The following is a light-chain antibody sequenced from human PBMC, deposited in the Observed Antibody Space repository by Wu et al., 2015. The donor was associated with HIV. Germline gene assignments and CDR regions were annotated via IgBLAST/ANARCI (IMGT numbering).Light chain of an antibody. V-gene: IGKV3-20*01. CDR3: QQYGSSPPRS. Sequence: EIVLTQSPGTLSLSPGERATLSCRASQSVSSSYLAWYQQKPGQAPRLLIYGASSRATGIPDRFSGSGSGTDFTLTISRLEPEDFAVYYCQQYGSSPPRSFGQGTKAGD. CDR2: GAS. J-gene: IGKJ2*03. CDR1: QSVSSSY.